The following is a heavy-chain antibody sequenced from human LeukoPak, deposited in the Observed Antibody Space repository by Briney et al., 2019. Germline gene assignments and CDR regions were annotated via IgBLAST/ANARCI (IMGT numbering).Heavy chain of an antibody. J-gene: IGHJ4*02. CDR2: IWYGGSNK. Sequence: PGGSLRLSCAASGFTFSSYGMHWVRQAPGKGLEWVAVIWYGGSNKYYADSVKGRFTISRDNSKNTLYLQMNSLRAEDTAVYYCAKAKDFWSGYFDYWGQGTLVTVSS. D-gene: IGHD3-3*01. CDR3: AKAKDFWSGYFDY. V-gene: IGHV3-30*02. CDR1: GFTFSSYG.